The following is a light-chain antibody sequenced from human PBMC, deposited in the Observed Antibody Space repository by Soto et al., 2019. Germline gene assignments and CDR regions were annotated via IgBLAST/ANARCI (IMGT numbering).Light chain of an antibody. V-gene: IGLV2-11*01. J-gene: IGLJ3*02. CDR2: DVS. CDR1: SSDVGAYNY. CDR3: CSYAGTSRV. Sequence: QSALTQPRSLSGSPGQSVTISCTGTSSDVGAYNYVSWHQHHPGKAPKLMIYDVSKRPSGIPDRFSGSKSGNTASLTISWLQADDEADYYCCSYAGTSRVFGGGTKLTVL.